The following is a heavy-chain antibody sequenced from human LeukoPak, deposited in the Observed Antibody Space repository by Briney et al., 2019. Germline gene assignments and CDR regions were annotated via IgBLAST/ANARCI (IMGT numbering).Heavy chain of an antibody. V-gene: IGHV3-7*01. CDR3: ARGPKYCRSTSCYVDY. Sequence: AGSLRLSSAASGFTFSSHWMSWVRLAPGKGLEWVANIKHDGSETYYVDYVKGRFTITRDNAKNSLYLQMNSLRAEDTAVYYCARGPKYCRSTSCYVDYWGQGTLVTVSS. D-gene: IGHD2-2*01. CDR1: GFTFSSHW. J-gene: IGHJ4*02. CDR2: IKHDGSET.